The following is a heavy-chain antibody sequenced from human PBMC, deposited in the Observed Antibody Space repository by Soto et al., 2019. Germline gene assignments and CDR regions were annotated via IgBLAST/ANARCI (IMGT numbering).Heavy chain of an antibody. CDR1: GFTFSDYY. V-gene: IGHV3-11*06. D-gene: IGHD2-15*01. J-gene: IGHJ3*02. Sequence: PGGSLRLSCAASGFTFSDYYMSWIRQAPGKGLEWVSYISSSSSYTNYADSVKGRFTISRDNAKNSLYLQMNSLRAEDTAVYYCARDEPDIVVVVAATNDAFDIWGQGTMVTVSS. CDR2: ISSSSSYT. CDR3: ARDEPDIVVVVAATNDAFDI.